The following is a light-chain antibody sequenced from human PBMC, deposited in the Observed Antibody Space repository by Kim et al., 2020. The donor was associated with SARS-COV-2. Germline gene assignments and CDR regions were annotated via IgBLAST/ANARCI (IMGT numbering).Light chain of an antibody. V-gene: IGLV3-21*04. CDR1: NIGSKS. CDR2: SDS. J-gene: IGLJ3*02. CDR3: QVWDSTNTHWV. Sequence: SYELTQPPSVSEAPGKTASITCGGDNIGSKSVHWYQQKPGQAPVVVILSDSDRPSGIPERFSGSNSGNTATLTISRVEAGDEADYYCQVWDSTNTHWVFGGGTQLTVL.